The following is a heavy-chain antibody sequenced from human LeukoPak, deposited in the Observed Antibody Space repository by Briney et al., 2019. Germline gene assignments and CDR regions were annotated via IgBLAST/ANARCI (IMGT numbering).Heavy chain of an antibody. CDR3: ARVGRSGSSGWYYYYGMDV. V-gene: IGHV1-69*13. D-gene: IGHD6-19*01. CDR1: GGTFSSYA. J-gene: IGHJ6*02. CDR2: IIPIFGTA. Sequence: ASVKVSCKASGGTFSSYAISWVRQAPGQGLEWMGGIIPIFGTANYAQKFQGRVTITADESTSTAYMELRSLRSDDTAVYYCARVGRSGSSGWYYYYGMDVWGQGTTVTVSS.